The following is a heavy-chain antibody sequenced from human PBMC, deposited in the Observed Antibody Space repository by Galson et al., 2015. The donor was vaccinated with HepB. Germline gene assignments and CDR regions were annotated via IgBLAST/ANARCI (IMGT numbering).Heavy chain of an antibody. V-gene: IGHV5-51*01. J-gene: IGHJ5*02. Sequence: SGAEVKKPGESLKISCKGSGYSFTNYWIAWVRQKPGKGLEWMGIIYPGDSDTRYSPSFQGQVTISADKSISTVYLQWSSLKASDTAMYYCARRYYTNGGPNWFDPWGQGTLVTVSS. CDR2: IYPGDSDT. D-gene: IGHD3-3*01. CDR1: GYSFTNYW. CDR3: ARRYYTNGGPNWFDP.